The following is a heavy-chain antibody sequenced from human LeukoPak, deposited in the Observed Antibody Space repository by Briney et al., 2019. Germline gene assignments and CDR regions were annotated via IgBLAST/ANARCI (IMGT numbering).Heavy chain of an antibody. V-gene: IGHV4-4*07. Sequence: SETLSLTCTVSGGSISSYYWSWIRQPAGKGLEWIGRIYTSGSTNYNPSLKSRVTMSVDTSKNQFSLKLSSVTAADTAVHYCALLYDYVWGSYLDYWGQGTLVIVSS. D-gene: IGHD3-16*02. CDR1: GGSISSYY. J-gene: IGHJ4*02. CDR3: ALLYDYVWGSYLDY. CDR2: IYTSGST.